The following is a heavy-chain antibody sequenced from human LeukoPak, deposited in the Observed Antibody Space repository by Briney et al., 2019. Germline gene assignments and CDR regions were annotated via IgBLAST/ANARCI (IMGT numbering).Heavy chain of an antibody. CDR3: ASYHDSTGYFKEAFEM. CDR2: ISTNSKTI. J-gene: IGHJ3*02. Sequence: GGSLRLSCATSGFTFSRYSLTWVRQAPGKGLEWLSYISTNSKTIYYADSVKGRFNISRDSAKNLLYLQMKSLRAEDTAVYFCASYHDSTGYFKEAFEMWGQGTFVTVSS. CDR1: GFTFSRYS. V-gene: IGHV3-48*01. D-gene: IGHD3-22*01.